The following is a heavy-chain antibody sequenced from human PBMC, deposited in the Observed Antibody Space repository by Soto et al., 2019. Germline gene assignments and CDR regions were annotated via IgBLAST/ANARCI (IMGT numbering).Heavy chain of an antibody. D-gene: IGHD6-19*01. Sequence: GGSLRLSCAASGFTFSSHTMNWVRQAPGKGLEWVSYISSSSRTIYYADSLKGRFTISRDNAKNSLYLQMNSLRAEDTAVYYCARDTGGAAYSSGCDWLRVGDASEIWGQGTMVTVSS. CDR3: ARDTGGAAYSSGCDWLRVGDASEI. V-gene: IGHV3-48*01. J-gene: IGHJ3*02. CDR2: ISSSSRTI. CDR1: GFTFSSHT.